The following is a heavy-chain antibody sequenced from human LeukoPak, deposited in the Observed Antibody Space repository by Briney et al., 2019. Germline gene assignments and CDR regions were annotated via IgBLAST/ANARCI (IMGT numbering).Heavy chain of an antibody. CDR1: TFTFSRYA. D-gene: IGHD6-19*01. CDR3: ARPPHNIAVAGTDVDY. Sequence: GGSLRLSCAASTFTFSRYAMAWVRQAPGKGLEWVSAISQTGASTYYADSVKGRFTISRDNAKNSLYLQMNSLRAEDTAVYYCARPPHNIAVAGTDVDYWGQGTLVTVSS. CDR2: ISQTGAST. J-gene: IGHJ4*02. V-gene: IGHV3-23*01.